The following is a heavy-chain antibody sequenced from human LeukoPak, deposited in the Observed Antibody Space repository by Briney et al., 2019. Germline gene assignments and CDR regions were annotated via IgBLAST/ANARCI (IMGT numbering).Heavy chain of an antibody. D-gene: IGHD6-13*01. V-gene: IGHV4-34*01. CDR3: ARVGYSSSWYKPYYFDY. CDR2: INHSGST. J-gene: IGHJ4*02. CDR1: GGSFSGYY. Sequence: SETLSLTCAVYGGSFSGYYWSWIRQPPGKGLEWIGEINHSGSTNYNPSLKSRVTISVDTSKNQFSLKLSSVTAADTAVYYCARVGYSSSWYKPYYFDYWGQGTLVTVSS.